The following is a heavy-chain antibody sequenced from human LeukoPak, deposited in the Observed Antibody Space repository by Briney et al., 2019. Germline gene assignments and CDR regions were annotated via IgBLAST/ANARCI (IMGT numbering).Heavy chain of an antibody. D-gene: IGHD6-19*01. V-gene: IGHV1-18*01. J-gene: IGHJ4*02. CDR3: ARGDSSGVDFDY. CDR1: GYTFTSYG. Sequence: ASVKVSCKASGYTFTSYGISWVRQAPGQGLEWMGWISAYNGNTNYAQKFQGWVTMTRDTSISTAYMELSRLRSDDTAVYYCARGDSSGVDFDYWGQGTLVTVSS. CDR2: ISAYNGNT.